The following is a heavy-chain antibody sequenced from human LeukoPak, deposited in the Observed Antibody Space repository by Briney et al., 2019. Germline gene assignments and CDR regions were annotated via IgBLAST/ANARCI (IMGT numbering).Heavy chain of an antibody. V-gene: IGHV3-7*03. CDR2: IKKDGSGI. J-gene: IGHJ6*04. CDR3: AGGNAMDV. Sequence: QAGGALRLSCAGPGFPFSNSWMYWVRQAPGKGLEGVANIKKDGSGISYVESGKGRFIISRDNSRNSLYLQMNSLKVEDTAVYFCAGGNAMDVWGKGTAVTVYS. CDR1: GFPFSNSW.